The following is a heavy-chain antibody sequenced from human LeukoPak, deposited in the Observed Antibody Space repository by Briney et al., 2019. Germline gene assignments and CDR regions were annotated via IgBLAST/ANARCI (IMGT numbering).Heavy chain of an antibody. CDR1: GFTFSSYA. J-gene: IGHJ5*02. D-gene: IGHD3-10*01. CDR2: ISGSGGST. Sequence: QPGGSLRLSCAASGFTFSSYAMSWVRQAPGKGLEWVSAISGSGGSTYYADSVKGRFTISRDNSKNTLYLQMNSLRAEDTAVYYCARDPHLYGSGPGWFDPWGQGTLVTVSS. V-gene: IGHV3-23*01. CDR3: ARDPHLYGSGPGWFDP.